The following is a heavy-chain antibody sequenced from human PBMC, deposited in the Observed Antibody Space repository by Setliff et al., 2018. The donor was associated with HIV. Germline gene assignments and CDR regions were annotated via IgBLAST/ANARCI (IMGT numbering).Heavy chain of an antibody. V-gene: IGHV4-34*01. Sequence: PSETLSLTCAVYGGSLSGYYWSWIRQPPGKGLEWFGEINHSGSTNYNPSLKSRVTINADTSTDTVYMELSSLTSEDTAVYFCSTDLAAGGAHYPGAYWGQGTLVTVSS. D-gene: IGHD2-8*02. CDR3: STDLAAGGAHYPGAY. CDR2: INHSGST. CDR1: GGSLSGYY. J-gene: IGHJ4*02.